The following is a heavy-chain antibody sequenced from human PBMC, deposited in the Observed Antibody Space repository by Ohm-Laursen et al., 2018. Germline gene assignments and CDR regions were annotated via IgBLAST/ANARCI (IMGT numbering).Heavy chain of an antibody. CDR1: GFIFGDYS. CDR3: ARDSSGSGGDSDY. CDR2: ISSGSVTI. Sequence: SLRHSCSASGFIFGDYSMTWIRQAPGKGLEWISYISSGSVTIHYADSVRGRFTISRDNAKDSLFLQMNSLRAEDTAVYYCARDSSGSGGDSDYWGQGTLVTVSS. J-gene: IGHJ4*02. D-gene: IGHD3-10*01. V-gene: IGHV3-11*01.